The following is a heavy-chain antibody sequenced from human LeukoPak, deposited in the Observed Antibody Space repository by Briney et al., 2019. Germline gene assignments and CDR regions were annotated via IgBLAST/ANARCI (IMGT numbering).Heavy chain of an antibody. Sequence: PGGSLRLSCAASGFTFDDYAMHWVRQAPGKGLEWVSGISWNSGSIGYADSVKGRFTISRDNAKNSLYLQMNSLRAEDTALYYCAKGNILTGPPDSWGQGTLVTVSS. CDR3: AKGNILTGPPDS. D-gene: IGHD3-9*01. CDR2: ISWNSGSI. V-gene: IGHV3-9*01. CDR1: GFTFDDYA. J-gene: IGHJ4*02.